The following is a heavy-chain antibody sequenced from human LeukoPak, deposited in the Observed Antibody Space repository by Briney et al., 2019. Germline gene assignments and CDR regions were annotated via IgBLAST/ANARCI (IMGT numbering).Heavy chain of an antibody. CDR3: AKRPRGNYLDPFDY. CDR2: ISGSGGST. CDR1: RFTFSSYA. D-gene: IGHD3-10*01. Sequence: GGSLRLSCAVSRFTFSSYAMSWVRPAPRKGLEWVSGISGSGGSTYYADSVKGRFTISRDNSKNRLYLQMNSLRAEDTAVYYCAKRPRGNYLDPFDYWGQGTLVTVSS. J-gene: IGHJ4*02. V-gene: IGHV3-23*01.